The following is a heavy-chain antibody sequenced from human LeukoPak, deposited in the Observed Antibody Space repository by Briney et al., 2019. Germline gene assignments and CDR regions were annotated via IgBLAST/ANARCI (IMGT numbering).Heavy chain of an antibody. Sequence: SQTLSLTCAISGDSVSSNSAAWNWIRQSPSRGLEWLGRTYYRSKWYNDYAVSVKSRITINPDTSKNQFSLQLNSVTPEDTAVYYCATAYFWAAAVTHYYYYMDVWGKGTTVTVSS. CDR1: GDSVSSNSAA. J-gene: IGHJ6*03. CDR2: TYYRSKWYN. D-gene: IGHD6-13*01. CDR3: ATAYFWAAAVTHYYYYMDV. V-gene: IGHV6-1*01.